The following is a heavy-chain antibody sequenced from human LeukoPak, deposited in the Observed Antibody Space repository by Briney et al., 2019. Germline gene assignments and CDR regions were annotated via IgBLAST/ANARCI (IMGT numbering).Heavy chain of an antibody. J-gene: IGHJ4*02. Sequence: SETLSLTCSVSGGSISNSTYYWGWIRQAPGKGLEWIGSFYYLGNTYYKPSLRSRVTMSVDTSRNQFSLKLSAVTAADTAVYYCTTFRSPPNYFDYWGQGNLVTVSS. CDR3: TTFRSPPNYFDY. D-gene: IGHD2-21*01. CDR1: GGSISNSTYY. CDR2: FYYLGNT. V-gene: IGHV4-39*07.